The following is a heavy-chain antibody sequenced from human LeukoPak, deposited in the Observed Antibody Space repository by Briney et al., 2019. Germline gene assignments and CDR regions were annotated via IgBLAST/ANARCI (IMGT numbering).Heavy chain of an antibody. CDR3: AELGITMIGGV. D-gene: IGHD3-10*02. CDR1: GFTFRSYE. V-gene: IGHV3-48*03. Sequence: GGSLRLSCAASGFTFRSYEMNWVRQAPGKGLEWVAYISSSCSTIYYADSVKGRFTISRDNAKNSLYLQMNSLRAEDMAVYYCAELGITMIGGVWGKGTTVTISS. CDR2: ISSSCSTI. J-gene: IGHJ6*04.